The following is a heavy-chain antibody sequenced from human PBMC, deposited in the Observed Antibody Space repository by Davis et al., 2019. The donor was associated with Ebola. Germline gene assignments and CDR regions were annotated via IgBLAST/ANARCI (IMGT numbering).Heavy chain of an antibody. Sequence: GESLKISCAASGFTFEDYTMLWVRLPPGKGLEWVSLISWDGGDAYYADSVKGRFTMSRDNTKNLLYLQMNSLRPDYTASYHCVKAEGVFFDHWGQGTLVSVSS. V-gene: IGHV3-43*01. J-gene: IGHJ4*02. D-gene: IGHD1-14*01. CDR1: GFTFEDYT. CDR2: ISWDGGDA. CDR3: VKAEGVFFDH.